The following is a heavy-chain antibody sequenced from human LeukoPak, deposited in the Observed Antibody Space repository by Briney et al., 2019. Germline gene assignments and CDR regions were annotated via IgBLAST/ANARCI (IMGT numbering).Heavy chain of an antibody. CDR2: IDPSDSYI. CDR1: GYSYTNYW. D-gene: IGHD3-10*01. Sequence: GESLRISCKGSGYSYTNYWISWVRPIPGKGLEWMGRIDPSDSYINHSPSFQGHVSISADKSVSTAYLQWSSLKASDSAMYYCARQPRGTMVFDYWGQGTLVTVSS. J-gene: IGHJ4*02. CDR3: ARQPRGTMVFDY. V-gene: IGHV5-10-1*01.